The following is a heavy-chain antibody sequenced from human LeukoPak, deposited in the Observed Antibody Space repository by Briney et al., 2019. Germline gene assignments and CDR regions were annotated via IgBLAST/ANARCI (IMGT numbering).Heavy chain of an antibody. V-gene: IGHV3-7*03. CDR3: ARSLPYGTTWNGRSDF. CDR1: GFPFNAYW. J-gene: IGHJ4*02. D-gene: IGHD1-1*01. Sequence: GGSLRLSCAASGFPFNAYWMTWVRQAPGKGLEWVANIRQDGDTKYYVHSVKGLITISRDNAMNSLYPQMNSLRAEDTAIYYCARSLPYGTTWNGRSDFWGQGTLVTVSS. CDR2: IRQDGDTK.